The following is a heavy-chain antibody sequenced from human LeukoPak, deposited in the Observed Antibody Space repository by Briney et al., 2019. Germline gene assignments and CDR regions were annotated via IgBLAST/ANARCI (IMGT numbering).Heavy chain of an antibody. V-gene: IGHV3-11*06. CDR3: ARRGVYCSGGTCYWDF. D-gene: IGHD2-15*01. J-gene: IGHJ4*02. Sequence: GGSLRLSCAASGFNFGDYYMSWIRQVPGKGLEWVSYLSSLSTYINYADSVKGRFTISRDNAKNSLYLQMNSLRAEDTAVYYCARRGVYCSGGTCYWDFWGQGTLVIVSS. CDR1: GFNFGDYY. CDR2: LSSLSTYI.